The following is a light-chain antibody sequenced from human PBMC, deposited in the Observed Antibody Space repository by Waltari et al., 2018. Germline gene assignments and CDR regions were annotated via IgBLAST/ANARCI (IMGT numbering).Light chain of an antibody. V-gene: IGKV3-20*01. CDR1: QSVSSSY. CDR3: QHYGRSPPNT. Sequence: EIVLTQSPGTLSLSPGERVTLSCMASQSVSSSYLAWFQQKPGQAPRLLIYGVSNRATGIPDSFSGSGSGTDFTLTISRLEPEDFAVYYCQHYGRSPPNTFGGGTKVEIK. CDR2: GVS. J-gene: IGKJ4*01.